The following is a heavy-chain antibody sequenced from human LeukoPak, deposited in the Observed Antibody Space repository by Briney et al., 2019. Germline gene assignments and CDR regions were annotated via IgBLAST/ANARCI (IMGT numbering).Heavy chain of an antibody. CDR2: IYYSGST. Sequence: SQTLSLTCTVSGGSISSGDYYWRWIRQPPGKGLEWIGYIYYSGSTYYNPSLKSRVTISLDTSKSQFSLRLSSVTAADTAVYYCASHHDYSNYGYFDLWGRGTLVTVSS. D-gene: IGHD4-11*01. V-gene: IGHV4-30-4*01. CDR3: ASHHDYSNYGYFDL. J-gene: IGHJ2*01. CDR1: GGSISSGDYY.